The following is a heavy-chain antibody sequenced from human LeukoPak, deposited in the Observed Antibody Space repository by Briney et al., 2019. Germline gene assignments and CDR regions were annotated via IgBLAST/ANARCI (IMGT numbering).Heavy chain of an antibody. Sequence: ASVKVSCKASGGTFSSYAISWVRQAPGQGLEWMGGIIPIFGTANYAQKVQGRVTITADESTSTAYMELSSLRSEDTAVYYCARDREIGSYYQTDYWGQGTLVTVSS. CDR2: IIPIFGTA. CDR3: ARDREIGSYYQTDY. J-gene: IGHJ4*02. V-gene: IGHV1-69*13. CDR1: GGTFSSYA. D-gene: IGHD1-26*01.